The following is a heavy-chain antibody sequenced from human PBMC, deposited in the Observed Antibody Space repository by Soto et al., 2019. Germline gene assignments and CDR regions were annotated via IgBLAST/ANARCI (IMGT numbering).Heavy chain of an antibody. D-gene: IGHD3-10*01. CDR1: GYSFTSYW. V-gene: IGHV5-51*01. CDR2: IYSGDSDT. Sequence: GESLKISCKGSGYSFTSYWIGWVRKMPGKDLEWMGIIYSGDSDTRYSLSSQGQAPTSADMAISTAHLQRSSLKASDTGLYYTTRLGYYYCSGTPQICGMDVWGQEATVTVSS. CDR3: TRLGYYYCSGTPQICGMDV. J-gene: IGHJ6*02.